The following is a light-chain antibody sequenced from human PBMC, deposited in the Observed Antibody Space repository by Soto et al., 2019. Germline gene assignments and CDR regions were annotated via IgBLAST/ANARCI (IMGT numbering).Light chain of an antibody. V-gene: IGKV3-11*01. CDR2: DVS. Sequence: EIVLTQSPATLSLSPGERATLSCRASQSVDRYLAWYQQKPGQAPRLLIYDVSKRATGIPARFSGSGSGTDFTLIISSREPEDFAVYYCQQRTDWPRFTFGPGTKVDV. J-gene: IGKJ3*01. CDR3: QQRTDWPRFT. CDR1: QSVDRY.